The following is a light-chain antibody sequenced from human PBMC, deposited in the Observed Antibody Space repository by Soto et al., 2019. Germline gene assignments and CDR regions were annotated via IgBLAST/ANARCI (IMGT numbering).Light chain of an antibody. CDR3: QQYGTSSTWT. V-gene: IGKV3-20*01. CDR1: QSVGSNF. J-gene: IGKJ1*01. CDR2: GAS. Sequence: EIVLTQSPGTLSLSPGERATLSCRASQSVGSNFLAWYQQKPGQAPRVLIYGASIRATGIPDRFSGSGYGTDFTLTISRLEPEDFAVFYCQQYGTSSTWTFGQGTKVEIK.